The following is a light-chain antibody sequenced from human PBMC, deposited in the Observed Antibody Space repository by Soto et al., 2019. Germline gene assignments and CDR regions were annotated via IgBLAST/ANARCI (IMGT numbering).Light chain of an antibody. Sequence: QSVLTQPPSASGSPGQSVTISCTGTSGDVGGYNYVSWYQQHPGKAPKLMIYDVNKRPSGVPNRFSGSKSGNTASLTVSGLQAEDEADYYRSSFADGNNYVFGTGTKLTVL. CDR3: SSFADGNNYV. CDR2: DVN. J-gene: IGLJ1*01. CDR1: SGDVGGYNY. V-gene: IGLV2-8*01.